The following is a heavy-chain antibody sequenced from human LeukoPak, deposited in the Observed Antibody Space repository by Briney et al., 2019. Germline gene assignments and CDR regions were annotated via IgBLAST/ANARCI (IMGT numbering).Heavy chain of an antibody. D-gene: IGHD2-15*01. J-gene: IGHJ4*02. V-gene: IGHV3-23*01. CDR2: ISGSGGST. CDR3: AKARYCSGDSCYAANY. Sequence: GGSLRLSCAASGFTFSSYAMSWVRQAPGKGLEWVSVISGSGGSTYYADSVKGRFTISRDNSKNTLYLQMNSLRVEDTAIYYCAKARYCSGDSCYAANYWGRGTLVTVSS. CDR1: GFTFSSYA.